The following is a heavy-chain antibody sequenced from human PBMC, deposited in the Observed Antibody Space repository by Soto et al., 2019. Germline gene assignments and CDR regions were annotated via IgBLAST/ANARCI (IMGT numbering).Heavy chain of an antibody. D-gene: IGHD3-10*01. CDR3: ARNYGSGSYYPMDV. CDR1: GFSLSTSGMC. J-gene: IGHJ6*02. Sequence: SGPTLVNPTQTLTLTCTFCGFSLSTSGMCVSWIRQPPGKALEWLARIDWDDDKYYSTSLKTRLTISKDTSKKQVVLTMTNMDPVDTATYYCARNYGSGSYYPMDVWGQGTTVTVSS. V-gene: IGHV2-70*11. CDR2: IDWDDDK.